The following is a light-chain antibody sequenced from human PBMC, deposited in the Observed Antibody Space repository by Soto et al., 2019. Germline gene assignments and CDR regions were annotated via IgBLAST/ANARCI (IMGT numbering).Light chain of an antibody. Sequence: ELTQPPSVSVAPGQTARSSCGGNNIRSKSVHWYQQKPGQAPVLVVCDDSVRPSGIPERFSGSNSENTATLTISRVEAGDEADYFCQVWDSSSDHYVFGAGTKVTVL. CDR2: DDS. CDR3: QVWDSSSDHYV. V-gene: IGLV3-21*02. CDR1: NIRSKS. J-gene: IGLJ1*01.